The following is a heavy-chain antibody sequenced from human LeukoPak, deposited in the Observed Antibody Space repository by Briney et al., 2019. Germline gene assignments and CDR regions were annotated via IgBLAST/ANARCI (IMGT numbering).Heavy chain of an antibody. Sequence: GGSLRLSCAASGLTFSSYNMNWVRQAPGKGLEWVSAISGSGGSTYYADSVKGRFTISRDNSKNTLYLQMNSLRAEDTAVYYCAKPGEMAYFDYWGQGTLVTVSS. V-gene: IGHV3-23*01. CDR1: GLTFSSYN. J-gene: IGHJ4*02. CDR3: AKPGEMAYFDY. D-gene: IGHD5-24*01. CDR2: ISGSGGST.